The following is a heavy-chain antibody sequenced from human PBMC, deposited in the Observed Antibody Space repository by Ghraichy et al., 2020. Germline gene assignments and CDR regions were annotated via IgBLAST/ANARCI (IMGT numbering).Heavy chain of an antibody. CDR2: ISYDGSNK. CDR1: GFTFSSYA. J-gene: IGHJ4*02. D-gene: IGHD5-12*01. Sequence: GGSLRLSCAASGFTFSSYAMHWVRQAPGKGLEWVAGISYDGSNKYYADSVKGRFTISRDNSKNTLYLQMNSLRDEDTAVYYCARGGWLRDGRYVVTRYYFDYWGQGTLVTVSS. CDR3: ARGGWLRDGRYVVTRYYFDY. V-gene: IGHV3-30*04.